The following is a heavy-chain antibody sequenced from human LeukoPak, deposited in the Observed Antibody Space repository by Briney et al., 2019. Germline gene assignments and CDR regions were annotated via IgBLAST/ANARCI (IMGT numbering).Heavy chain of an antibody. J-gene: IGHJ4*02. CDR2: ISDTGGST. Sequence: PGGSLRLSCAASGFTFSSYGMRWVRQAPGKGLEWVSGISDTGGSTYYADSMKGRFTISRDNSKNTLDLQMNSLRVEDTAVYYCARGGSSGSYYFDYRGQGTLVTVSS. CDR3: ARGGSSGSYYFDY. V-gene: IGHV3-23*01. CDR1: GFTFSSYG. D-gene: IGHD1-26*01.